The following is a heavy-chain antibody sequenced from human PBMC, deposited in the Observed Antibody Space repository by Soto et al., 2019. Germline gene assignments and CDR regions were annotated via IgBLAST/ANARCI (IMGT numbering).Heavy chain of an antibody. CDR3: FPSQGIDF. J-gene: IGHJ4*02. V-gene: IGHV4-59*08. Sequence: PSETLSLTCTVSGGSISSYYWSWIRQPPGKGLEWIGTIYYSGTTNYNPSLKSRVTISVDTSKNQFSLKLSSVTVADTAVYYCFPSQGIDFWGQGTLVTVSS. CDR1: GGSISSYY. CDR2: IYYSGTT.